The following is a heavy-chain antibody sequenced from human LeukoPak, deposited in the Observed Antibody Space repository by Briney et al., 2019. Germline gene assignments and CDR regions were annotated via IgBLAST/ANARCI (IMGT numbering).Heavy chain of an antibody. CDR2: IYPGDSDT. CDR1: GYSFTSYW. CDR3: ATRSDRYCSGGSCYSGCNWFDP. Sequence: GESLKISCKGSGYSFTSYWIGWVRQMPGKGLEWMGIIYPGDSDTRYSPSFQGQVTISADKSISTAYLQWSSLKASDTAMYYCATRSDRYCSGGSCYSGCNWFDPWGQGTLVTVSS. V-gene: IGHV5-51*01. J-gene: IGHJ5*02. D-gene: IGHD2-15*01.